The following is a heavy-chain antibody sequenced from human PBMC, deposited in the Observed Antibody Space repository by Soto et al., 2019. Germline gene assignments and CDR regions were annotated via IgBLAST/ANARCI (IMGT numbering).Heavy chain of an antibody. CDR1: GGTFRSYA. CDR3: ARAVVITAAVYEYYGMDV. Sequence: QAQLVQSGAEVKMPGSSVKVSCKASGGTFRSYAMNWVRQGPGQGLEWMGRIIPMLGTPNYAQKFQGRVKIPADESSRTAYMELSSLRSDDTAVYYCARAVVITAAVYEYYGMDVWGQGTTVTVSS. J-gene: IGHJ6*02. CDR2: IIPMLGTP. D-gene: IGHD6-13*01. V-gene: IGHV1-69*11.